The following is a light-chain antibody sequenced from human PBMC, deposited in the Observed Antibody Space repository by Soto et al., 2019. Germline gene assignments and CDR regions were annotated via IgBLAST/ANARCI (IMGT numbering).Light chain of an antibody. CDR3: QQYGSSPT. V-gene: IGKV3-20*01. CDR1: QSVSSSY. J-gene: IGKJ1*01. Sequence: EIVLTQSPGTLSLSPGERATLSCRSSQSVSSSYLAWYQQKPGQAPRPLIYDVSSRATGILDRFSGSGSGTDFTLTISRLEPEDFAVYYCQQYGSSPTFGQGTKVEIK. CDR2: DVS.